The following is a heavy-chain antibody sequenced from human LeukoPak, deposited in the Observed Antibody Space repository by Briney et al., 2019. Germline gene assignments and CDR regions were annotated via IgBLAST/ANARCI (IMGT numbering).Heavy chain of an antibody. CDR3: ARGGIVGASSRFY. CDR2: INPNSGGT. V-gene: IGHV1-2*02. Sequence: ASVKVSCKASGYTFTGYYMHWVRQAPGQGLEWMGWINPNSGGTNYAQKFQGRVTMTRDTSISTAYMELSRLSSDDTAVYYCARGGIVGASSRFYWGQGTLVTVSS. CDR1: GYTFTGYY. D-gene: IGHD1-26*01. J-gene: IGHJ4*02.